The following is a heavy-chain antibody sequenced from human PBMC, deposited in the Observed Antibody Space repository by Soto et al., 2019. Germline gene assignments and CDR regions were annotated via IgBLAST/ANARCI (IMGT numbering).Heavy chain of an antibody. CDR3: AKDCHDNYDILTGYYCSYYYGIDV. CDR2: ISGSGGST. J-gene: IGHJ6*02. D-gene: IGHD3-9*01. Sequence: GGSLRLSCAASGFTFSSYAMSWVRQAPGKGLEWVSAISGSGGSTYYADSVKGRFTISRDNSKNTLYLQMNSLRAEDTAVYYCAKDCHDNYDILTGYYCSYYYGIDVWGQGTTVTVSS. V-gene: IGHV3-23*01. CDR1: GFTFSSYA.